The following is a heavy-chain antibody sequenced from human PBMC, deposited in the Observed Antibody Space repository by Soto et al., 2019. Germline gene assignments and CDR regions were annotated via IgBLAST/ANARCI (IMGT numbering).Heavy chain of an antibody. V-gene: IGHV2-5*02. D-gene: IGHD3-22*01. J-gene: IGHJ3*02. CDR1: GFSLSTSGVG. Sequence: QITLKESGPTLVKPTQTLTLTCTFSGFSLSTSGVGVGWIRQPPGKALEWLALIYWDDDKRYSPSLKSRLTITKDTSKTQVVLTMTNMDPVDTATYYCAHTYDAPLIVVVYAFDIWGQGTMVTVSS. CDR2: IYWDDDK. CDR3: AHTYDAPLIVVVYAFDI.